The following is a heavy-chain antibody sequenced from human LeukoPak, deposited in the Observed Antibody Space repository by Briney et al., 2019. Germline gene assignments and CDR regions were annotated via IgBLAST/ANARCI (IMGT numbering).Heavy chain of an antibody. V-gene: IGHV3-30-3*01. CDR1: GFTFSSYA. CDR3: ARDSFLDY. J-gene: IGHJ4*02. D-gene: IGHD2-15*01. CDR2: ISYDGSNK. Sequence: GGSLRLSCAASGFTFSSYAMHWVRQAPGKGLEWVAVISYDGSNKYYADSVKGRFTISRDNSKNTLYLQMNSLRAEDTAMYYCARDSFLDYWGQGTLVTVSS.